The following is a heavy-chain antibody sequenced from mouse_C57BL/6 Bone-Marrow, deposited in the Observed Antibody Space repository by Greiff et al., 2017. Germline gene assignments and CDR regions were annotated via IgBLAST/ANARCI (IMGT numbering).Heavy chain of an antibody. CDR1: GYTFTSYG. Sequence: VMLVESGAELARPGASVKLSCKASGYTFTSYGISWVKQRTGQGLEWIGEIYPRSGNTYYNEKFKGKASLTADKSSSTAYMALRSLTSEDSAVXFCARRNYDYGFYAMDYWGQGTSVTVSS. CDR3: ARRNYDYGFYAMDY. CDR2: IYPRSGNT. J-gene: IGHJ4*01. V-gene: IGHV1-81*01. D-gene: IGHD2-4*01.